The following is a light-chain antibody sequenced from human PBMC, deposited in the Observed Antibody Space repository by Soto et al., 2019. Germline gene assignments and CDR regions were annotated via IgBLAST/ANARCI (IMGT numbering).Light chain of an antibody. CDR2: GAS. J-gene: IGKJ1*01. Sequence: DIQLTQSPPPLSASVEDRVTNPCRASQSIRYYLAWYQQLPGKAPKLLIYGASSLQSGVPSRFSGSGFGTEFSLTISSLQPDDFATYFCQHHNSYSQTFGQGTKVDIK. CDR3: QHHNSYSQT. V-gene: IGKV1-5*01. CDR1: QSIRYY.